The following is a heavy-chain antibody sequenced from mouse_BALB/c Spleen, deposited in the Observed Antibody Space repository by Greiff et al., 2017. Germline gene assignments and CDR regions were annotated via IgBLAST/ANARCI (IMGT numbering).Heavy chain of an antibody. CDR1: GYTFTNYW. V-gene: IGHV1-63*02. CDR3: ARRFYDGYHYWYFDV. J-gene: IGHJ1*01. CDR2: IYPGGGYT. Sequence: QVQLQQSGAELVRPGTSVKISCKASGYTFTNYWLGWVKQRPGHGLEWIGDIYPGGGYTNYNEKFKGKATLTADTSSSTAYMQLSSLTSEDSAVYFCARRFYDGYHYWYFDVWGAGTTVTVSS. D-gene: IGHD2-3*01.